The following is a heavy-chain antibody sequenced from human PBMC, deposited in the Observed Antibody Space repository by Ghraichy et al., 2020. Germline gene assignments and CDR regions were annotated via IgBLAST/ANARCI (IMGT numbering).Heavy chain of an antibody. Sequence: GGSLRLSCTASGFNFSTYSFHWVRQAPGKGLEWVATIFSHGYSEFYADSVKGRFNISRDTSKSTLFLQMNSLGAEDTAIYYCATEHGTFEFDYWGQGMPVTVSS. CDR1: GFNFSTYS. CDR2: IFSHGYSE. J-gene: IGHJ4*02. CDR3: ATEHGTFEFDY. D-gene: IGHD1-14*01. V-gene: IGHV3-30-3*01.